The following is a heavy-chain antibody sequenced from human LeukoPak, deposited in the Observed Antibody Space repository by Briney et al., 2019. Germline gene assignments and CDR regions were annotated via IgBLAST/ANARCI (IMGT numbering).Heavy chain of an antibody. J-gene: IGHJ4*02. CDR1: GFTFSSYS. CDR2: ISSSSSYI. CDR3: AREAGSTWHPVDY. D-gene: IGHD6-13*01. Sequence: PGGSLRLSCAASGFTFSSYSMNWVRQAPGKGLEWVLSISSSSSYIYYADSVKGRFTISRDNAKNSLYLQMNSLRAEDTAVYYCAREAGSTWHPVDYWGQGTLVTVSS. V-gene: IGHV3-21*01.